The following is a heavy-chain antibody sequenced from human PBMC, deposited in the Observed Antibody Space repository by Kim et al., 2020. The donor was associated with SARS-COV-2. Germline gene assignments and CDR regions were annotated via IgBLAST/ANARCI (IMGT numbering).Heavy chain of an antibody. CDR3: ARDPRIIAAAGVYFDY. V-gene: IGHV3-30*07. D-gene: IGHD6-13*01. J-gene: IGHJ4*02. Sequence: SVKGRFTSSRDNSKNTLYLQMNSLRAEDTAVYYCARDPRIIAAAGVYFDYWGQGTLVTVSS.